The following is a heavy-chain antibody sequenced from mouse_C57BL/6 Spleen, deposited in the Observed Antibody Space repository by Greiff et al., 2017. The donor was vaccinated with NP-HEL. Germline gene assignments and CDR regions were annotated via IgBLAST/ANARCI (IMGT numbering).Heavy chain of an antibody. D-gene: IGHD1-1*01. Sequence: EVKLVESGGDLVKPGGSLKLSCAASGFTFSSYGMSWVRQTPDKRLEWVATISSGGSYTYYPDSVKGRVTISRDNAKNTLYLQMSSLKSEDTAMYYCARGDGRVPPWYFDVWGTGTTVTVSS. V-gene: IGHV5-6*01. CDR1: GFTFSSYG. CDR2: ISSGGSYT. J-gene: IGHJ1*03. CDR3: ARGDGRVPPWYFDV.